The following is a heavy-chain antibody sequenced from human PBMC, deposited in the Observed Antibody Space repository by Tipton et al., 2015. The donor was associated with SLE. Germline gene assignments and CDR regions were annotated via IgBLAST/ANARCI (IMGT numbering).Heavy chain of an antibody. J-gene: IGHJ6*02. CDR3: AREGGGHGGMDV. CDR1: GFTFSSYS. D-gene: IGHD5-12*01. Sequence: SLRLSCAASGFTFSSYSMNWVRQAPGKGLEWVSSISSSSSYIYYADSVKGRFTISRDNAKNSLYLQMNSLRAEDTAVYYCAREGGGHGGMDVWGQGTTVTVSS. CDR2: ISSSSSYI. V-gene: IGHV3-21*01.